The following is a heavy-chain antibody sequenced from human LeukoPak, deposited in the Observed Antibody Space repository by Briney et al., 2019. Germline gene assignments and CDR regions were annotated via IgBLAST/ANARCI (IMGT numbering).Heavy chain of an antibody. CDR3: ASGRVLFDY. J-gene: IGHJ4*02. V-gene: IGHV4-59*12. D-gene: IGHD2-15*01. CDR1: CGSISSYY. CDR2: IYYSGST. Sequence: SETLSHTCTVSCGSISSYYWSWIRQPPGKGLEWIGYIYYSGSTNYNPSLKSRVTISVDTSKNQFSLKLSSGTAADTAVYYCASGRVLFDYWGQGTLVTVSS.